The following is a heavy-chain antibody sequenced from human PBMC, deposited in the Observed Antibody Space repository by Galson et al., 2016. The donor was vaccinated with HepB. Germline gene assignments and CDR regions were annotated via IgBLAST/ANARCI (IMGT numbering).Heavy chain of an antibody. V-gene: IGHV3-7*02. CDR3: VAALAGPQGA. D-gene: IGHD6-13*01. CDR1: GFSFSGSW. Sequence: SLRLSCAASGFSFSGSWMSWVRQAPGKGLEWVANIKHDGSEEYYVDSVKGRFTISRDNAKNSVDLQMNRLGAEDTALYYCVAALAGPQGAWGQGALVTVSS. J-gene: IGHJ5*02. CDR2: IKHDGSEE.